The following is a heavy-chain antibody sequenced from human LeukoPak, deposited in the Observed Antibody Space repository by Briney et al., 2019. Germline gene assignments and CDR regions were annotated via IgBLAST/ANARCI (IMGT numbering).Heavy chain of an antibody. D-gene: IGHD6-19*01. Sequence: ASVKVSCKASGFTFTSSAMQWVRQARGQRLEWIGWIVVGSGNTNYAQKFQERVTITRDMSTSTAYMELSSLRSEDTAVYYCAAIAVAGETVDYWGQGTLVTVSS. J-gene: IGHJ4*02. V-gene: IGHV1-58*02. CDR3: AAIAVAGETVDY. CDR1: GFTFTSSA. CDR2: IVVGSGNT.